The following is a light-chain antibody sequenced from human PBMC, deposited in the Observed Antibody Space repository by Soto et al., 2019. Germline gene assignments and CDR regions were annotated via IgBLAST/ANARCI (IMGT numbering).Light chain of an antibody. V-gene: IGLV2-14*01. CDR2: EVS. Sequence: QSVLTQPASVSGSPGQSITISCTGTSSDVGGYNYVSWYQQHPGKAPKLMIYEVSNRPSGVSNRFSGSQSGNTASLTISGLQAEDEANYYCSSYTTSNTPLYVFGTGTKVTV. CDR3: SSYTTSNTPLYV. J-gene: IGLJ1*01. CDR1: SSDVGGYNY.